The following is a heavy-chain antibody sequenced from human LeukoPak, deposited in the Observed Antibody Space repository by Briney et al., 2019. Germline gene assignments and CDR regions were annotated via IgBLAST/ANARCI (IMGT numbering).Heavy chain of an antibody. CDR1: GYTFTSYY. CDR2: INPSGGST. CDR3: AGNRAKYYYDSRDAFDI. V-gene: IGHV1-46*01. J-gene: IGHJ3*02. Sequence: ASVKVSCKASGYTFTSYYMHWVRQAPGQGLEWMGIINPSGGSTSYAQKFQGRVTMTRDMSTSTVYMELSSLRSEDTAVYYCAGNRAKYYYDSRDAFDIWGQGTMVTVSS. D-gene: IGHD3-22*01.